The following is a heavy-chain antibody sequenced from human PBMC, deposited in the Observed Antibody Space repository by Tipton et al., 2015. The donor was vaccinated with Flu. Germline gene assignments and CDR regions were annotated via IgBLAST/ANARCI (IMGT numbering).Heavy chain of an antibody. Sequence: TLSLTCTVSGGSISSFYWSWIRQPAGKGLEWIGRMYSSGTTKYNPSLKSRVTMSVDTTKNLFSLKLSSVTAADTAVYYCAGGSGSGTYRLFYFWGQGTRVTVSS. D-gene: IGHD3-10*01. CDR2: MYSSGTT. CDR3: AGGSGSGTYRLFYF. J-gene: IGHJ4*02. V-gene: IGHV4-4*07. CDR1: GGSISSFY.